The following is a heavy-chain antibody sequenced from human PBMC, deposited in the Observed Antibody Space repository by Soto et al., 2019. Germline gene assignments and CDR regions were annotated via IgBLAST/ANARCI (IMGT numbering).Heavy chain of an antibody. CDR3: AMGGLSSGWIPDYYYYGMDV. D-gene: IGHD6-19*01. V-gene: IGHV1-69*06. CDR1: GGTFSSYA. J-gene: IGHJ6*02. CDR2: IIPIFGTA. Sequence: ASVEVSCKXSGGTFSSYAISWVRQAPGQGLEWMGGIIPIFGTANYAQKFQGRVTITADKSTSTAYMELSSLRSEDTAVYYCAMGGLSSGWIPDYYYYGMDVWGQGTTVTVSS.